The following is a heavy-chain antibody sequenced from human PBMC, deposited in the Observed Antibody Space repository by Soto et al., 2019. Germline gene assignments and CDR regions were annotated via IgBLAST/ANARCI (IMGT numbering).Heavy chain of an antibody. CDR1: GFTFSSYS. CDR3: ARPHSTSSWYPDY. CDR2: ISSDGKKE. J-gene: IGHJ4*02. Sequence: QEQLVESGGGVGQPGRSLRLSCAASGFTFSSYSMHWVRQAPGKGLEWVAVISSDGKKEYYADAVKGRFTISRDNSKNTLYLHMNSLRVEDTAVYYYARPHSTSSWYPDYWGQGTLVPVSS. V-gene: IGHV3-30*04. D-gene: IGHD6-13*01.